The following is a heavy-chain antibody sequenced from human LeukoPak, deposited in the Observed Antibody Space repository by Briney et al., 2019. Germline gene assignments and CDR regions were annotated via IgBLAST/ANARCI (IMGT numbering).Heavy chain of an antibody. CDR1: GGSISSSSYY. CDR3: ARDLGWQQLVRYFDY. Sequence: SETLSLTCTVSGGSISSSSYYWGWIRQPPGKGLEWIGSIYYSGSTYYNPSLKSRVTISVDTSKNQFSLKLSSVTAAGTAVYYCARDLGWQQLVRYFDYWGQGTLVTVSS. CDR2: IYYSGST. V-gene: IGHV4-39*07. J-gene: IGHJ4*02. D-gene: IGHD6-13*01.